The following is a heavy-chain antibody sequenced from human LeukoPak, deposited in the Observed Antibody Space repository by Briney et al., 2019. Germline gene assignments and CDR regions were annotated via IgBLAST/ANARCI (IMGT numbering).Heavy chain of an antibody. J-gene: IGHJ4*02. CDR1: GFTFSNYA. Sequence: GGSLRLSCAASGFTFSNYAMSWVRQAPGKGLEWVSTVSGSASDTYYADSVKGRFTISRDNSKTTLYLQMNSLRADDTAVYYCAKGFQTYGELSFDVWGQGTLVAVSS. CDR2: VSGSASDT. CDR3: AKGFQTYGELSFDV. D-gene: IGHD4-17*01. V-gene: IGHV3-23*01.